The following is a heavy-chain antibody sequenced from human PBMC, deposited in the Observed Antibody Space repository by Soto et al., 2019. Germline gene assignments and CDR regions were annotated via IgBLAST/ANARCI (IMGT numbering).Heavy chain of an antibody. CDR1: GDSVSSSSFT. CDR3: VRLIGNSWLDF. Sequence: QTLSLTCAISGDSVSSSSFTWNWIRPSQSRGLEWLGRTYYRSKWYNDYAESVKSRITINPDTSKNQFSLHLNSVTPEDTAVYYCVRLIGNSWLDFWGQGTLVTVSS. D-gene: IGHD5-12*01. V-gene: IGHV6-1*01. J-gene: IGHJ4*02. CDR2: TYYRSKWYN.